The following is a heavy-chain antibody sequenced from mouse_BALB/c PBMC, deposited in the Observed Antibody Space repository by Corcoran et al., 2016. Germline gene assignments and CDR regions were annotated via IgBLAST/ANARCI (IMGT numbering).Heavy chain of an antibody. CDR1: GYSFTGYY. CDR3: ARGGSTYPYFDV. J-gene: IGHJ1*01. Sequence: EVQLQQSGPELVKPGASVKISYKASGYSFTGYYMHWVKQSHVKSLEWIGRINPYNGATSYNQNFKDKASLTVDKSSSTAYMELHSLTSEDSAVYYCARGGSTYPYFDVWGAGTTVTVSS. D-gene: IGHD2-14*01. V-gene: IGHV1-26*01. CDR2: INPYNGAT.